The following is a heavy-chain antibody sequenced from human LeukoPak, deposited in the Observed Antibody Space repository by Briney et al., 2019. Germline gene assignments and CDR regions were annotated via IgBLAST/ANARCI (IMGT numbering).Heavy chain of an antibody. J-gene: IGHJ4*02. CDR3: IRSGGWPGF. V-gene: IGHV3-74*01. CDR2: IDDDGSAT. Sequence: GGSLRLSCEASGFIVSSYWMHWVRQAPGKGLVWVSRIDDDGSATAYADSVKGRFIISRDDAKNTVYLQMNSLRAGDTAMYYCIRSGGWPGFWGQGTLVTVSS. CDR1: GFIVSSYW. D-gene: IGHD6-19*01.